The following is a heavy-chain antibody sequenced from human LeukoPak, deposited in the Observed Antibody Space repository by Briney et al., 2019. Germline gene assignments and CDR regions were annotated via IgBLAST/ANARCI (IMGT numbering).Heavy chain of an antibody. V-gene: IGHV4-31*03. CDR3: TRNVRGVAGPSEI. J-gene: IGHJ3*02. CDR2: THSSGTT. CDR1: GDSIGGNFY. D-gene: IGHD3-10*02. Sequence: SETLSLTCSVSGDSIGGNFYWSWIRQYPGRGLEWIGYTHSSGTTFYNPSLKIRTTILMDTSKDRFSLILTSATAADTAVYFCTRNVRGVAGPSEIWGQGTMVTVSS.